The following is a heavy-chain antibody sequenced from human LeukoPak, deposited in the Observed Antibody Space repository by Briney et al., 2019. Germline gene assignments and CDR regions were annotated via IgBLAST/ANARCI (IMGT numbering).Heavy chain of an antibody. Sequence: GALRLSCAASGFTFSSYAMHWVRQAPGKGLEWVAAISYDGSNKYYADSVKGRFTISRDNSKNTLYLQMNSLRAEDAAVYYCAKDLRDSNFYYYMDVWGKGTTVTISS. J-gene: IGHJ6*03. CDR3: AKDLRDSNFYYYMDV. V-gene: IGHV3-30*04. D-gene: IGHD3-9*01. CDR2: ISYDGSNK. CDR1: GFTFSSYA.